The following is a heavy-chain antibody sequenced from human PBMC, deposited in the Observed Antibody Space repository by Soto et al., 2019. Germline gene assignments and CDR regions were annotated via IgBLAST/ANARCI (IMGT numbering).Heavy chain of an antibody. D-gene: IGHD2-8*01. CDR3: ARAPGRMMNALRYYYGLDV. CDR1: GGSISSGGYY. Sequence: QVQLQESGPGLVKPSETLSFTCNVSGGSISSGGYYWSWIRQLRGKGLEWIGYIYHRGGTYYNPALKRRITISVDTSKNQFSLKMTSVTAADTAVYFCARAPGRMMNALRYYYGLDVWGQGTTVTVSS. J-gene: IGHJ6*02. CDR2: IYHRGGT. V-gene: IGHV4-31*02.